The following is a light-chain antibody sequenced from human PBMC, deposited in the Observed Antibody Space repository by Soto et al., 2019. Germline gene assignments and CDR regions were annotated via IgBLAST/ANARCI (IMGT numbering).Light chain of an antibody. CDR2: GAS. V-gene: IGKV3-20*01. CDR3: QQYGSSPGT. J-gene: IGKJ1*01. CDR1: QSVSSSY. Sequence: EIVLTQSPGTLSFSPGERATLSCRASQSVSSSYLAWYQQKPGQAPRLLIYGASSRATGIPDRFSGSGSGTDFTLTINRLEPEDFAVYYCQQYGSSPGTFGQGTKVDI.